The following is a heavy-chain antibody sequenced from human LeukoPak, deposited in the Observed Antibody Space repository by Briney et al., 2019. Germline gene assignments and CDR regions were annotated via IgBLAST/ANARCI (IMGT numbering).Heavy chain of an antibody. CDR2: IYYSGST. CDR1: GGSISSYY. J-gene: IGHJ6*03. Sequence: SETLSLTCTVSGGSISSYYWSWIRQPPGKGLEWIGYIYYSGSTNYNPSLKSRVTISVDTSKNQFSLKLSSVTAADTAVYYCVRVSRSITMVRGVYYYYYYMDVWGKGTTVTVSS. CDR3: VRVSRSITMVRGVYYYYYYMDV. D-gene: IGHD3-10*01. V-gene: IGHV4-59*01.